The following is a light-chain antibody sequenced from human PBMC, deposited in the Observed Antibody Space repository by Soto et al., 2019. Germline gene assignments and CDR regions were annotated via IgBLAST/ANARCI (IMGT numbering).Light chain of an antibody. CDR1: XXXXXGYNY. Sequence: QSVLTQPPSASGSPGQSVTXXXXXXXXXXXGYNYVSWYQQHPGKAPKLMIYEVTKRPSGVPDRFSGSKSDNTASLTVSGLQAEDEADYYCSSYAGSNNFPYVFGTGTKVTVL. J-gene: IGLJ1*01. V-gene: IGLV2-8*01. CDR3: SSYAGSNNFPYV. CDR2: EVT.